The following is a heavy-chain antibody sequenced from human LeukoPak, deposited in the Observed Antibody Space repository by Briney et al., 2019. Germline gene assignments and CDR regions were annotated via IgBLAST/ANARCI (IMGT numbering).Heavy chain of an antibody. Sequence: GGSLRLSCAASGFTFSSYAMSWVRQAPGKGLEWVSAISGSGGSTYYADSVKGRFTISRDNSKNTLYLQMNSLRAEDTAVYYCAKGPRSGWSLLYFDYWGQGALVTVSS. CDR3: AKGPRSGWSLLYFDY. V-gene: IGHV3-23*01. CDR1: GFTFSSYA. D-gene: IGHD6-19*01. CDR2: ISGSGGST. J-gene: IGHJ4*02.